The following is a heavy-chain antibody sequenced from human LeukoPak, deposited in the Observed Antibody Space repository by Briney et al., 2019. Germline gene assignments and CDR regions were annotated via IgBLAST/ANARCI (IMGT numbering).Heavy chain of an antibody. Sequence: GGSLRLSCAASGFTFRSYAMNWVRQAPGKGLEWVSTISGSGSNTNYADSVKGRFTISRDNSKNTLYLQMNSLRAEDTAVYYCAKDGGLWVSAHWGDSWGRGTLVTVSS. CDR3: AKDGGLWVSAHWGDS. CDR2: ISGSGSNT. V-gene: IGHV3-23*01. D-gene: IGHD7-27*01. J-gene: IGHJ4*02. CDR1: GFTFRSYA.